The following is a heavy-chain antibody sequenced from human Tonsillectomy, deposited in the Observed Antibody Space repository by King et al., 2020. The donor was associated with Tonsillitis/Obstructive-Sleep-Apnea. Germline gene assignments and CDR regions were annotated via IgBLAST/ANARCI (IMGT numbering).Heavy chain of an antibody. J-gene: IGHJ5*02. CDR3: ARGVDYYDSSGQNNWFDP. D-gene: IGHD3-22*01. CDR1: GGSISTGGYY. V-gene: IGHV4-31*03. Sequence: QLQESGPGLVKPSQPLSLTCTVSGGSISTGGYYWSWIRQHPGKGLEWIGYIYYSGSTYYNPSLKSRVTISVDTSKNQFSLKLSSVTAADTAVYYCARGVDYYDSSGQNNWFDPWGQGTLVTVSS. CDR2: IYYSGST.